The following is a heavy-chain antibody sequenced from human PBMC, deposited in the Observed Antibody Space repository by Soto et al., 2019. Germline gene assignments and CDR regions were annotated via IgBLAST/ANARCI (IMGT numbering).Heavy chain of an antibody. J-gene: IGHJ6*02. CDR1: GFTFSSYA. CDR3: AKDSGYDLAYGMDV. V-gene: IGHV3-23*01. CDR2: ITGSGGGT. Sequence: EVQLLESGGGLVQPGGSLRLSCAASGFTFSSYAVTWVRQAPGKGLEWVSAITGSGGGTYYTDSVKGRFTISRDNSKNTLFLQMDSLRVEDTAVYYCAKDSGYDLAYGMDVWGQGTTVTVSS. D-gene: IGHD5-12*01.